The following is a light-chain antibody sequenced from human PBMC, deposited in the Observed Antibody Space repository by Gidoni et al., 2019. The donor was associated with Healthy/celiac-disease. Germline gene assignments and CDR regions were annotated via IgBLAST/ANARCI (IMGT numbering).Light chain of an antibody. CDR3: QQYGSPGT. V-gene: IGKV3-20*01. CDR1: QSVSSSY. Sequence: EIVLTQSPGTLSLSPGERATLSCRASQSVSSSYLAWYQQKPGQAPRLLIYGASSRATGIPDRFSGSGSGTDFTLPISRLEPEDFAVYYCQQYGSPGTFGQGTRLEIK. J-gene: IGKJ5*01. CDR2: GAS.